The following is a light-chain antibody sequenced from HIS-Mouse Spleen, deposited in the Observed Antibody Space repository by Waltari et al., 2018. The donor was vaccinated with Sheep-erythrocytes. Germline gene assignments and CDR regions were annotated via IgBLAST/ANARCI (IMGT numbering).Light chain of an antibody. V-gene: IGLV1-36*01. CDR3: AAWDDSLNGWV. J-gene: IGLJ3*02. CDR2: LDD. Sequence: QSVLTQPPSVSAAPRQRCTISCSGSSSNIGNNAVNWYQQLPGKAPKLLIYLDDLLPSGVSDRFSGSKSGTSASLAISGLQSEDEADYYCAAWDDSLNGWVFGGGTKLTVL. CDR1: SSNIGNNA.